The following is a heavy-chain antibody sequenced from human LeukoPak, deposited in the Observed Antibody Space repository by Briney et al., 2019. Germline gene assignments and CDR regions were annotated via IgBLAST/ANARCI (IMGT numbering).Heavy chain of an antibody. Sequence: GGSLRLSCAASGFTFSSYGMHWVRQAPGKGLEWVAFIRYDGSNKYYADSVKGRFTISRDNAKNSLYLQMNSLRAEDTAVYYCARETFGGVIVKWKQSSWGQGTLVTVSS. D-gene: IGHD3-16*02. CDR1: GFTFSSYG. J-gene: IGHJ4*02. CDR3: ARETFGGVIVKWKQSS. V-gene: IGHV3-30*02. CDR2: IRYDGSNK.